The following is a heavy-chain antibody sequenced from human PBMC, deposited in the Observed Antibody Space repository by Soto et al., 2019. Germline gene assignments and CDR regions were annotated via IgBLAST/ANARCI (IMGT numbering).Heavy chain of an antibody. CDR1: GFTFSSYW. V-gene: IGHV3-7*05. D-gene: IGHD3-9*01. Sequence: PGGSLRLSCAASGFTFSSYWMSWVRQAPGKGLEWVANIKQDGSEKYYVDSVKGRFTISRDNAKNPLYLQMNSLRAEDTAVYYCARGKYYDMYYYGMDVWGQGTTVTVSS. CDR3: ARGKYYDMYYYGMDV. CDR2: IKQDGSEK. J-gene: IGHJ6*02.